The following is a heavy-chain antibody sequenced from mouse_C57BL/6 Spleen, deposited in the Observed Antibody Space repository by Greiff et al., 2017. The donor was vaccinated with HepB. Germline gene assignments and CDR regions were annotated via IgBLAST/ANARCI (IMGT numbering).Heavy chain of an antibody. J-gene: IGHJ4*01. CDR1: GYTFTSYW. CDR3: ARRYYGDYAMDY. Sequence: QVQLQQPGAELVMPGASVKLSCKASGYTFTSYWMHWVKQRPGQGLEWIGEIDPSDSYTNYNQKFKGKSTLTVDKSSSTAYMQLSSLTSEDSAVYYYARRYYGDYAMDYWGQGTSVTVSS. CDR2: IDPSDSYT. V-gene: IGHV1-69*01. D-gene: IGHD1-1*01.